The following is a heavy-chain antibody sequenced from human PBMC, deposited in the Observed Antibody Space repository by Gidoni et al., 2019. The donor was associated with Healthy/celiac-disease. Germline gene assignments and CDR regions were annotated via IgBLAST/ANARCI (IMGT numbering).Heavy chain of an antibody. J-gene: IGHJ4*02. CDR3: ARDLTGEYYFDY. V-gene: IGHV4-59*01. D-gene: IGHD7-27*01. Sequence: QVQLQESGPGLVKPSETLSLTCTVSGGSISSYYWSWIRQPPGKGLEWIGYIYYSGSTNYNPSLKSRVTISVDTSKNQFSLKLSSVTAADTAVYYCARDLTGEYYFDYWGQGTLVTVSS. CDR1: GGSISSYY. CDR2: IYYSGST.